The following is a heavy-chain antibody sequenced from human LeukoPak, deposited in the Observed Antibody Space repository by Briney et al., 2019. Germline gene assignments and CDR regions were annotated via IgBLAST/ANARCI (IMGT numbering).Heavy chain of an antibody. Sequence: GVTLRLSCAASGFTFRDFYVSWLRQAPGMGLVGVLYISSSGSTIYYADSVKGRFTISRANAKHSLYLQMNSLKAKDAAVFECARDNIGFPSGYMDVWGKGTTVTVSS. V-gene: IGHV3-11*04. CDR2: ISSSGSTI. CDR1: GFTFRDFY. CDR3: ARDNIGFPSGYMDV. D-gene: IGHD1-1*01. J-gene: IGHJ6*03.